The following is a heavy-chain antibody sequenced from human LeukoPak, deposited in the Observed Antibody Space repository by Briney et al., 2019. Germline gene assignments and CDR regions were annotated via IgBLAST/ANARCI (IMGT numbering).Heavy chain of an antibody. Sequence: ASVKVSCKASGYTFTHYYMHWVRQAPGQGLEWLGVINPSGGNTTFAQKFQGRVTMTRDTSISTAYMELSRLRSDDTAVYYCARVWSSWYTGYYYYGMDVWGQGTTVTVSS. CDR1: GYTFTHYY. J-gene: IGHJ6*02. D-gene: IGHD6-13*01. V-gene: IGHV1-46*01. CDR3: ARVWSSWYTGYYYYGMDV. CDR2: INPSGGNT.